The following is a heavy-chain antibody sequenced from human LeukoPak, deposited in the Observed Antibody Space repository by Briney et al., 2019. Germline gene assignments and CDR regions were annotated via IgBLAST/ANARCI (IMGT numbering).Heavy chain of an antibody. V-gene: IGHV3-30-3*02. CDR3: AKSPVPAAISLYFDY. CDR2: ISYDGSNK. D-gene: IGHD2-2*01. J-gene: IGHJ4*02. Sequence: GGSLRLSCAASGFTFSSYAMHWVRQAPGKGLEWVAVISYDGSNKYYADSVKGRFTISRDNSKNTLYLQMNSLRAEDTAVYYCAKSPVPAAISLYFDYWGQGTLVTVSS. CDR1: GFTFSSYA.